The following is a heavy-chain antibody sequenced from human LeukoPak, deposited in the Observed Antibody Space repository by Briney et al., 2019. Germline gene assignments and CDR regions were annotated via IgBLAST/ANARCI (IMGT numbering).Heavy chain of an antibody. CDR3: VTGYWEFDC. Sequence: SETLSLTCTVSGGSIRGYYWSWIRQPPGKGLEWIGEIYNSGSANYNPSLQSRVTISVDTSKNEFSLKLSSVTAADTAVYYCVTGYWEFDCWGQGTLVTVSS. D-gene: IGHD2-8*02. J-gene: IGHJ4*02. V-gene: IGHV4-59*01. CDR2: IYNSGSA. CDR1: GGSIRGYY.